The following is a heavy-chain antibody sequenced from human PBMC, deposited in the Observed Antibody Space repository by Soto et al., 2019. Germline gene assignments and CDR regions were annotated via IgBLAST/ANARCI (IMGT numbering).Heavy chain of an antibody. CDR3: ARREIQGPIDY. CDR1: SYSISSSNW. CDR2: IYYSGTT. D-gene: IGHD1-26*01. J-gene: IGHJ4*02. Sequence: SETLSLTCAVSSYSISSSNWWGWIRQPPGKGLEWIGYIYYSGTTYYNPSLKSRVTMSVDTSKNQFSLKLTSVAAVDTAVYYCARREIQGPIDYWGQGTLVTVSS. V-gene: IGHV4-28*01.